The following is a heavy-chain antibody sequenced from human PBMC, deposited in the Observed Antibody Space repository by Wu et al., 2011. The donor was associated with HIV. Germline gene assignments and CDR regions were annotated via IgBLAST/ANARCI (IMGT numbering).Heavy chain of an antibody. CDR2: INPNSGGT. J-gene: IGHJ4*02. D-gene: IGHD1-14*01. CDR3: ARGMGTTARPYYFDY. V-gene: IGHV1-2*02. CDR1: GYTFTGYY. Sequence: VSCKASGYTFTGYYMHWVRQAPGQGLEWMGWINPNSGGTKYAQKFQGRLTMTRDTSISTAYMELSSLRSEDTAVYYCARGMGTTARPYYFDYWGQGTLVTVSS.